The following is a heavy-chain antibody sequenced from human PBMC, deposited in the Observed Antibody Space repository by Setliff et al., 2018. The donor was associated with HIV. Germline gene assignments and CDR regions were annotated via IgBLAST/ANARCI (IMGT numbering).Heavy chain of an antibody. Sequence: SETLSLTCTVSGDSVNDRRYFWGWIRQPPGKGLEWIGSIYSSGSTYYNPSLKSRVTISVDTSKNQFSLKVNSVTAADTAIYFCASCHVAIGYDFNYWGQGVLVTVSS. J-gene: IGHJ4*02. CDR2: IYSSGST. CDR1: GDSVNDRRYF. CDR3: ASCHVAIGYDFNY. D-gene: IGHD5-18*01. V-gene: IGHV4-39*01.